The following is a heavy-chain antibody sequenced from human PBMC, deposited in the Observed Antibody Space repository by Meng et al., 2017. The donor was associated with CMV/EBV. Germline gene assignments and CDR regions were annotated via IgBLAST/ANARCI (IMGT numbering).Heavy chain of an antibody. D-gene: IGHD6-13*01. V-gene: IGHV3-21*01. CDR3: ARDSSSWYCDY. J-gene: IGHJ4*02. Sequence: EWRVLGPGGGQAQPTGSLTLPFSASGFSFSSYYMTWVRQAPGKGLEWVSSISSNSNYIYYADPVKGRFTISRDNAKNSLYLQMNSLRAEDTAVYYCARDSSSWYCDYWGQGTLVTVSS. CDR2: ISSNSNYI. CDR1: GFSFSSYY.